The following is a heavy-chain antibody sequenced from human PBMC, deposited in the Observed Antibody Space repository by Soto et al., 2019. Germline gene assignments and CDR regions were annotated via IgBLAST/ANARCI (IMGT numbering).Heavy chain of an antibody. CDR1: GGSISSGGYY. CDR3: ARDRRAVAGKFVAGRDV. D-gene: IGHD6-19*01. J-gene: IGHJ6*02. V-gene: IGHV4-31*03. Sequence: SETLSLTCTVSGGSISSGGYYWSWIRQHPGKGLEWIGYIYYSGSTYYNPSLKSRVTISVDTSKNQFSLKLSSVTAADTAVYYCARDRRAVAGKFVAGRDVWGQGTTVTVSS. CDR2: IYYSGST.